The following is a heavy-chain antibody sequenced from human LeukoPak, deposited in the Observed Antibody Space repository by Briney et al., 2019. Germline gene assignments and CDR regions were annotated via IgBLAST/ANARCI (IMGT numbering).Heavy chain of an antibody. J-gene: IGHJ4*02. V-gene: IGHV3-48*01. CDR3: AKDGAWLRFDD. D-gene: IGHD5-12*01. CDR1: GFTFSSYS. Sequence: GGSLRLSCAASGFTFSSYSMNWVRQAPGKGLEWVSYISSSGSTIYYADSVKGRFTISRDDSKNTLYLQMNNLRAEDTAVYYCAKDGAWLRFDDWGQGILVTVSS. CDR2: ISSSGSTI.